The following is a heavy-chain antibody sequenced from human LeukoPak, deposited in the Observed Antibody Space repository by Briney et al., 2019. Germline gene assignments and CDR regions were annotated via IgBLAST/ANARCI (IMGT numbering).Heavy chain of an antibody. Sequence: GASVKVSCKASGYTFTSYGISWVRQAPGQGLEWMGWISAYNGNTNYAQKLQGRVTMTTDTSTSTAYMELRSLRSDDTAVYYCARDRYCSGGSCYSFTSNGWSDPWGQGTLVTVSS. D-gene: IGHD2-15*01. CDR1: GYTFTSYG. CDR3: ARDRYCSGGSCYSFTSNGWSDP. J-gene: IGHJ5*02. CDR2: ISAYNGNT. V-gene: IGHV1-18*01.